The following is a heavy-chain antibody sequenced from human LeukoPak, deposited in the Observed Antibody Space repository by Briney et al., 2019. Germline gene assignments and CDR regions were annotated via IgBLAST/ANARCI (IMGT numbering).Heavy chain of an antibody. D-gene: IGHD3-10*01. Sequence: GSLRLSCAASGFTFSSYSMNWVRQPPGKGLEWIGEINHSGSTNYNPSLKSRVTISVDTSKNQFSLKLSSVTAADTAVYYCARVMPPGNVLLWFGSPGGWFDPWGQGTLVTVSS. V-gene: IGHV4-34*01. CDR1: GFTFSSYS. CDR2: INHSGST. CDR3: ARVMPPGNVLLWFGSPGGWFDP. J-gene: IGHJ5*02.